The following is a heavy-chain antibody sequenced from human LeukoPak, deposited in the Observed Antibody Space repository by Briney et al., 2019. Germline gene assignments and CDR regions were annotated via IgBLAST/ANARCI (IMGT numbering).Heavy chain of an antibody. CDR1: GFTFSSYD. J-gene: IGHJ6*02. V-gene: IGHV3-13*01. CDR2: IGTAGDT. CDR3: ARACTVTRCYYGMDV. D-gene: IGHD4-17*01. Sequence: PGGSLRLSCAASGFTFSSYDMHWVRQATGKGLEWVSAIGTAGDTYYPGSVKGRFTISRENAKNSLYLQMNSLRAEDTAVYYCARACTVTRCYYGMDVWGQGTTVTVSS.